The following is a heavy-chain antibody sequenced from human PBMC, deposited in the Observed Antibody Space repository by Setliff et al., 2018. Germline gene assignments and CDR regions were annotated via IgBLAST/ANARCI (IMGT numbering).Heavy chain of an antibody. J-gene: IGHJ4*02. CDR3: RFWSGYYKNDY. CDR1: GDSIRSSRYY. D-gene: IGHD3-3*01. V-gene: IGHV4-39*07. CDR2: IYSSGNT. Sequence: SETLSLTCTVSGDSIRSSRYYWGWIRQPPGKGLEWIGSIYSSGNTYYNPSLKRRVTISVDTSKNQFSLRLNSMTAADTAVYYCRFWSGYYKNDYWGQGTLVTVSS.